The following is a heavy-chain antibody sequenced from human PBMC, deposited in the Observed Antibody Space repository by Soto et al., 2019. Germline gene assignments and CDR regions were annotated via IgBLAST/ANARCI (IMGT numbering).Heavy chain of an antibody. Sequence: QVQMQESGPGLVNPSETLSLTCTVSGASITNYYWSWIRQPPGKGLEWIGHVYYSGGTNYNPSLTSRVTMSVDTAKNQFSLKLRSVTAADTAVYFCARPYYDNAFDVWGQGTLVTVAS. CDR3: ARPYYDNAFDV. J-gene: IGHJ3*01. D-gene: IGHD3-16*01. V-gene: IGHV4-59*01. CDR1: GASITNYY. CDR2: VYYSGGT.